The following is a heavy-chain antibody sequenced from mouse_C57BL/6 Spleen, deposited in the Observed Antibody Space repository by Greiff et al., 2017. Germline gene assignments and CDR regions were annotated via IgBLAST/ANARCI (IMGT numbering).Heavy chain of an antibody. Sequence: VQLQQSGAELVRPGASVTLSCTASGYTFTDYEMPWVQQTPVHGLEWIGAIDPETGCTAYNQNFKGKAILTADKSSSNAYLELRSLTSEDSAVXYCTRRPLFDYWGQGTTLTVSS. J-gene: IGHJ2*01. CDR2: IDPETGCT. CDR3: TRRPLFDY. CDR1: GYTFTDYE. V-gene: IGHV1-15*01.